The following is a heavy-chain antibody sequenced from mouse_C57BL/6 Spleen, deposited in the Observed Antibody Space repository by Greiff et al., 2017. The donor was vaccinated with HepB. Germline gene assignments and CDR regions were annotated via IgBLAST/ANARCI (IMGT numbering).Heavy chain of an antibody. CDR2: IWRGGST. V-gene: IGHV2-5*01. CDR3: AKWGYSNYDAMDY. CDR1: GFSLTSYG. Sequence: QVQLQQSGPGLVQPSQSLSITCTVSGFSLTSYGVHWVRQSPGKGLEWLGVIWRGGSTDYNAAFMSRLSITKDNSKSQVFFRMNSLQADDTAIYYCAKWGYSNYDAMDYWGQGTSVTVSS. J-gene: IGHJ4*01. D-gene: IGHD2-5*01.